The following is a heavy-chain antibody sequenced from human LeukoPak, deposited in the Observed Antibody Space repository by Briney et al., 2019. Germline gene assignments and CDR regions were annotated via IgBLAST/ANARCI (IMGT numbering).Heavy chain of an antibody. CDR3: ARVKVRCSSTSCYEYFQH. J-gene: IGHJ1*01. CDR1: GLTFSDYY. D-gene: IGHD2-2*01. V-gene: IGHV3-11*04. Sequence: NPGGSLRLSCAASGLTFSDYYMSWIRQAPGKGLEWVSYISSSGSTIYYADSVKGRFTISRDNAKSSLYLQMNSLRAEDTAVYYCARVKVRCSSTSCYEYFQHWGQGTLVTVSS. CDR2: ISSSGSTI.